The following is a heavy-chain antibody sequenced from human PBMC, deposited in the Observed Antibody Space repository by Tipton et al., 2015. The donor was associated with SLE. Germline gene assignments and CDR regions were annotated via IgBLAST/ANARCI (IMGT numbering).Heavy chain of an antibody. V-gene: IGHV4-34*01. CDR3: AREGVEQWLAFAGEVAYSYYMDV. Sequence: TLSLTCAVYGGSFSGYYWSWIRQPPGKGLEWIGEINHSGSTNYNPSLKSRVTISVDTSKNQFSLKVSSVTAADTAVYYCAREGVEQWLAFAGEVAYSYYMDVWDKGTTVTVSS. D-gene: IGHD6-19*01. CDR1: GGSFSGYY. CDR2: INHSGST. J-gene: IGHJ6*03.